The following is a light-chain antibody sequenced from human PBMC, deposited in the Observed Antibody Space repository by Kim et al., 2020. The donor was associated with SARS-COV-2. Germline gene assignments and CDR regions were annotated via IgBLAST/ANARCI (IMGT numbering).Light chain of an antibody. Sequence: SSELTQDPAVSVALGQKVRLTCQGDSLRNYYATWYQQRPGQAPVLVLYGKYNRPSGIPDRFPGSASGKTASLTITGSQAKDEADYYCNSRDSSVDHVVFGGVTQLT. CDR2: GKY. CDR1: SLRNYY. V-gene: IGLV3-19*01. CDR3: NSRDSSVDHVV. J-gene: IGLJ3*02.